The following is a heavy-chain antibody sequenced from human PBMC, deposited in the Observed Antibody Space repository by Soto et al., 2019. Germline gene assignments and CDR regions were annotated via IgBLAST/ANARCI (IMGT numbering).Heavy chain of an antibody. CDR2: IIPIFGTA. CDR1: GGTFSSYA. Sequence: SVKVSCKASGGTFSSYAISWVRQAPGQGLEWMGGIIPIFGTANYTQKFQGRVTITADKSTSTAYMELSSLRSEDTAVYYCAVDYYDSSGYQHYYGMDVWGQGTTVTVSS. CDR3: AVDYYDSSGYQHYYGMDV. D-gene: IGHD3-22*01. J-gene: IGHJ6*02. V-gene: IGHV1-69*06.